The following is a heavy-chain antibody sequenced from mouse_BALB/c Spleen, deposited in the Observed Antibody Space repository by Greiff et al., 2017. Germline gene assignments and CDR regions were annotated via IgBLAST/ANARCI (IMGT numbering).Heavy chain of an antibody. V-gene: IGHV14-3*02. CDR1: GFNIKDTY. Sequence: VQLKESGAELVKPGASVKLSCTASGFNIKDTYMHWVKQRPEPGLEWIGRIDPANGNTKYDPKFQGKATITADTSSNTAYLQLSSLTSEDTAVYYCANGNYLAWFAYWGQGTLVTVSA. CDR3: ANGNYLAWFAY. CDR2: IDPANGNT. D-gene: IGHD2-1*01. J-gene: IGHJ3*01.